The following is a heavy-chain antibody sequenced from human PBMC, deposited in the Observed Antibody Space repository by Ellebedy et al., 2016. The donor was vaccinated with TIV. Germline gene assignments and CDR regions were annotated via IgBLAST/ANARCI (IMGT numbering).Heavy chain of an antibody. D-gene: IGHD1-26*01. CDR1: GFTFSSYS. Sequence: GESLKISXAASGFTFSSYSMNWVRQAPGKGLEWVSGISWNSGSIGYADSVKGRFTISRDNAKNTLYLQMNSLRAEDTAVYYCASGLRGTTIRLDPWGQGTLVSVSS. CDR2: ISWNSGSI. CDR3: ASGLRGTTIRLDP. V-gene: IGHV3-48*04. J-gene: IGHJ5*02.